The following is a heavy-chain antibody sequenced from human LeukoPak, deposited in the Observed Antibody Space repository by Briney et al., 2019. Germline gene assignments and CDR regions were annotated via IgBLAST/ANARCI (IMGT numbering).Heavy chain of an antibody. CDR1: GGSISSSTHY. J-gene: IGHJ4*02. V-gene: IGHV4-39*01. Sequence: SETLSLTCTVSGGSISSSTHYWGWIRQPPGKGLEWIGSIYYSGSTYYNPSLKSRVTISVDTSKNQFSLKLTSVTASDTAVYYCARPAEVTAIQPFDYWGQGTLDTVSS. D-gene: IGHD2-21*02. CDR2: IYYSGST. CDR3: ARPAEVTAIQPFDY.